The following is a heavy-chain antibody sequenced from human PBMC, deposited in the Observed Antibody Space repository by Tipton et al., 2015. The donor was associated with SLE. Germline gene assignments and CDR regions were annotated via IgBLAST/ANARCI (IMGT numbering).Heavy chain of an antibody. V-gene: IGHV4-4*08. CDR3: ARGGASSKWFDP. CDR1: GGSVSGDY. Sequence: TLSLTCTVSGGSVSGDYWSWIRQPPWKGLEWIGNIYTSGNTLYNPSLESRDTISVDTSTNQFSLKVNSVAAADTPVYYCARGGASSKWFDPWGQGTLVSVSS. CDR2: IYTSGNT. D-gene: IGHD6-6*01. J-gene: IGHJ5*02.